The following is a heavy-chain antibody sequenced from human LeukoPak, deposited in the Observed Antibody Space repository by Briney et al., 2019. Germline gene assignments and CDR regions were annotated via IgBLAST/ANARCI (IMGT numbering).Heavy chain of an antibody. J-gene: IGHJ3*02. CDR3: ARDSQGYYDFWSGQDAFDI. V-gene: IGHV3-66*02. Sequence: PGGSLRLSCAASGFTVSSNYMSWVRQAPGKGLEGGSVIYSGGSTYYADSEKGRFTISRDNSKNTLYLQMNSLRAEDTAVYYCARDSQGYYDFWSGQDAFDIWGQGTMVTVSS. D-gene: IGHD3-3*01. CDR1: GFTVSSNY. CDR2: IYSGGST.